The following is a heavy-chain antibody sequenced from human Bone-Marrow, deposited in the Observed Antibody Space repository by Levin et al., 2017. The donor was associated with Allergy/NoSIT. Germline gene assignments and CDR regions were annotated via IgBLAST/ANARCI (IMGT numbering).Heavy chain of an antibody. CDR2: IYETGST. Sequence: SPTLSLPCAVSGYSIRSDYYWGWIRQPPGKGLEWIGNIYETGSTKYNPSLKSRVPISVDTSKNQFSLQLNSVPAADTAVYFCAREYYIDVWGKGTTVTVSS. J-gene: IGHJ6*03. CDR1: GYSIRSDYY. CDR3: AREYYIDV. V-gene: IGHV4-38-2*02.